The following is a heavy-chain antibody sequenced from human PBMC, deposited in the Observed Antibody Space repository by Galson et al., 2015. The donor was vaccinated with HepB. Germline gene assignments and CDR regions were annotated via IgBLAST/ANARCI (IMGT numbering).Heavy chain of an antibody. V-gene: IGHV3-7*01. CDR3: ARDSYVYDVLTGLYYVAHYYFDF. CDR1: GFTFRRSW. J-gene: IGHJ4*02. CDR2: INEDGSEK. D-gene: IGHD3-9*01. Sequence: SLRLSCAGSGFTFRRSWMTWVRQAPGKGLEWVANINEDGSEKSYVDSVKGRFIISRDNARNLVYLQMNSLRPEDTAVYYCARDSYVYDVLTGLYYVAHYYFDFWGQGTLVTVSS.